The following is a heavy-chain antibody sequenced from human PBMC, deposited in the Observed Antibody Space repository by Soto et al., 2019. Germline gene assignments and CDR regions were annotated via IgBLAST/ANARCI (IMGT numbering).Heavy chain of an antibody. CDR3: ARYCSGGSCQYAFDI. V-gene: IGHV4-31*03. CDR1: GGYISSGNCF. D-gene: IGHD2-15*01. J-gene: IGHJ3*02. Sequence: SETMSLTCTVSGGYISSGNCFWGWIRQHPGKGLEWIAYMSYSGTTQYNPSLRTRVIVSLDTSMNHFSLKLSSVTAADTAVYFCARYCSGGSCQYAFDIWGQGTMVTVSS. CDR2: MSYSGTT.